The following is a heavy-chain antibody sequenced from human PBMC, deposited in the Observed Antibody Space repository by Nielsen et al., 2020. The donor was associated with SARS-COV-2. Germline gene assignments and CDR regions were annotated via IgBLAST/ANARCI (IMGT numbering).Heavy chain of an antibody. Sequence: GGSLRLSCAASGFTFSSYAMSWVRQAPGKGLEWVSAISGSGGSTYYADSVKGRFTISRDNSKNTLYLQMNSLRAEDTAVYYCARSVAASENYFDYWGQGTLVTVSS. D-gene: IGHD6-13*01. CDR2: ISGSGGST. J-gene: IGHJ4*02. CDR3: ARSVAASENYFDY. V-gene: IGHV3-23*01. CDR1: GFTFSSYA.